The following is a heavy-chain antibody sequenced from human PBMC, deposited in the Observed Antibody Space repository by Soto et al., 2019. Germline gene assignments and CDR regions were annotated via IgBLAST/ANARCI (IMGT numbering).Heavy chain of an antibody. Sequence: GSLRLSCAASGFTFSSYEMDWVRQAPGKGLEWVSYISSSGSTIYYADSVKGRFTISRDNAKNSLYLQMNSLRAEDTAVYYCARTTVVTPAFDYWGQGTLVTVSS. CDR3: ARTTVVTPAFDY. J-gene: IGHJ4*02. CDR2: ISSSGSTI. V-gene: IGHV3-48*03. D-gene: IGHD4-17*01. CDR1: GFTFSSYE.